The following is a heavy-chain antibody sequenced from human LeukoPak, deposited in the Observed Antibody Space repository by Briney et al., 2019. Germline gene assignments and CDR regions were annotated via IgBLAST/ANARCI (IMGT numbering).Heavy chain of an antibody. J-gene: IGHJ4*02. V-gene: IGHV4-30-4*08. CDR1: GGSLSSGDYY. CDR2: IYYSGST. D-gene: IGHD3-10*01. CDR3: ARVNYYGSGSYLFDY. Sequence: TSETLSLTCTVSGGSLSSGDYYWSWIRQPPGKGLEWIGYIYYSGSTYYNPSLKSRVTISVDTSKNQFSLKLSSVTAADTAVYYCARVNYYGSGSYLFDYWGQGTLVTVSS.